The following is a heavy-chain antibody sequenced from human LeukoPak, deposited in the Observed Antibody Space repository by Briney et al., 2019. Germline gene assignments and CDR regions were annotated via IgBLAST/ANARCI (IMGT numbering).Heavy chain of an antibody. J-gene: IGHJ4*02. Sequence: GASVTVSRKFSGYTLTELSMHWVRQAPGKGLEWMGGFDPEDGETIYAQKFQGRVTMTEDTSTDTAYMELSSLRSEDTAVYYCATDKEQLVYFDYWGQGTLVTVSS. CDR1: GYTLTELS. CDR2: FDPEDGET. V-gene: IGHV1-24*01. D-gene: IGHD6-13*01. CDR3: ATDKEQLVYFDY.